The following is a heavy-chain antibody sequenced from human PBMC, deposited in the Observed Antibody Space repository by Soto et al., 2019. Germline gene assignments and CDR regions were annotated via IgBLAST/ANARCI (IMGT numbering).Heavy chain of an antibody. CDR1: VGSFTSYY. CDR2: LYYSGST. D-gene: IGHD4-4*01. Sequence: SETLSLTCTVSVGSFTSYYWSWIRQPPGKGLEWIGYLYYSGSTSYNPSLKSRVTMSVDMSKNQFSLTLTSVTAADTAVYYCARGTDYTQIASYHYGLDVWGQGTTVTVSS. J-gene: IGHJ6*02. CDR3: ARGTDYTQIASYHYGLDV. V-gene: IGHV4-59*01.